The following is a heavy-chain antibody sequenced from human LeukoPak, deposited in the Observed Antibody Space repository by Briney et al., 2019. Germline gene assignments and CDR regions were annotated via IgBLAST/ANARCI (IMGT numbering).Heavy chain of an antibody. D-gene: IGHD3-22*01. V-gene: IGHV1-18*01. CDR2: ISAYNGNT. CDR3: ARDSHYDSSGYYYHDAFDI. CDR1: GYTFTSYG. J-gene: IGHJ3*02. Sequence: ASVKVSCKASGYTFTSYGISWVRQAPGQGLEWMGWISAYNGNTNYALKLQGRVTMTTDTSTSTAYMELRGLRSDDTAVYYCARDSHYDSSGYYYHDAFDIWGQGTMVTVSS.